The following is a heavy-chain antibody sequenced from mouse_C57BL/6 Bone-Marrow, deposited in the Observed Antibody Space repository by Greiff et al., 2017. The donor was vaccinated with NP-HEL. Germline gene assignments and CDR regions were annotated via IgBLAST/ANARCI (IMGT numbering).Heavy chain of an antibody. J-gene: IGHJ1*03. V-gene: IGHV1-53*01. Sequence: QVPLQQPGTELVKPGASVKLSCKASGYTFTSYWMHWVKQRPGQGLEWIGNLNPSNGGNNYNEKFKSKATLTVDKSSSTAYMQRSSLTSEDSAVYYCARQRDYYGRPYWYFDVWGTGTTVTVAS. CDR2: LNPSNGGN. CDR3: ARQRDYYGRPYWYFDV. D-gene: IGHD1-1*01. CDR1: GYTFTSYW.